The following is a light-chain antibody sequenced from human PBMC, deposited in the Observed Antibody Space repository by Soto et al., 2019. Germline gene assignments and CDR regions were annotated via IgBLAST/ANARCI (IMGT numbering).Light chain of an antibody. V-gene: IGLV2-14*03. J-gene: IGLJ3*02. CDR3: CSHSSSITWM. CDR1: SSDVGGYNF. Sequence: QSALTQTASVSGSPGQSITISCTGTSSDVGGYNFVSWYQQHHGKAPKLIIHEVTNRPSGVSGRFSGSKSGNTAFLTISGLKAADEAVYYCCSHSSSITWMFGGGTKLTFL. CDR2: EVT.